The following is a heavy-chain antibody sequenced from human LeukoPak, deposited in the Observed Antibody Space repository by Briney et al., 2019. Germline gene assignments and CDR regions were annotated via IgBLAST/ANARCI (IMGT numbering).Heavy chain of an antibody. J-gene: IGHJ4*02. Sequence: GGSLRLSCAASGFTFSDYYMSWIRQAPGKGLEWVSYISSSSSYKNYADSVKGRFTISRDNAKNSLYLQMNSLRAEDTAVYYCARVDGDYGSDYWGQGTLVTVSS. D-gene: IGHD4-17*01. CDR3: ARVDGDYGSDY. CDR2: ISSSSSYK. V-gene: IGHV3-11*06. CDR1: GFTFSDYY.